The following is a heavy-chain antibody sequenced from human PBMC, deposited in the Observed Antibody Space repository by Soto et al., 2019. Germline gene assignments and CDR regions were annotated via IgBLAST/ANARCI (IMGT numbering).Heavy chain of an antibody. CDR1: GFTFSSYE. CDR3: ARETYSGSYTSLDY. V-gene: IGHV3-48*03. CDR2: SSSSGSTI. Sequence: GGSLRLSCAASGFTFSSYEMNWVRQAPGKGLEGGSYSSSSGSTIYYADSVKGRFTISRDNAKNSLYPQMNSLRAEDTAVYYCARETYSGSYTSLDYWGQGTLVTVSS. D-gene: IGHD1-26*01. J-gene: IGHJ4*02.